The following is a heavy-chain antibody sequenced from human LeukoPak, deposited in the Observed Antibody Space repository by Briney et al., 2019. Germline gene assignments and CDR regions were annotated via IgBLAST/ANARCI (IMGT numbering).Heavy chain of an antibody. Sequence: GGSLRLSCETSGFTFSSYSMNWVRQAPGKGLEWVSSISSSSSYIYYADSVKGRFTISRDNAKNSLYLQMNSLRAEDTAVYYCARRNSSGWHKLFDYWGQGTLVTVSS. D-gene: IGHD6-19*01. CDR3: ARRNSSGWHKLFDY. CDR2: ISSSSSYI. V-gene: IGHV3-21*01. J-gene: IGHJ4*02. CDR1: GFTFSSYS.